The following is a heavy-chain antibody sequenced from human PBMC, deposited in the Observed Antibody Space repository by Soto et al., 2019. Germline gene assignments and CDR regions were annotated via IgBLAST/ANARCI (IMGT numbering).Heavy chain of an antibody. D-gene: IGHD2-2*03. CDR2: ISGSGGST. CDR1: GFTFSNYA. CDR3: AKFGYCITTSCYETSGMDV. Sequence: GGSLRLSCAASGFTFSNYAMSWVRQAPGKGLEWVSTISGSGGSTYYADSVKGRFTISRDSSKNTLYLQMNSLRAEDTAVYYCAKFGYCITTSCYETSGMDVWGQGTTVTVSS. V-gene: IGHV3-23*01. J-gene: IGHJ6*02.